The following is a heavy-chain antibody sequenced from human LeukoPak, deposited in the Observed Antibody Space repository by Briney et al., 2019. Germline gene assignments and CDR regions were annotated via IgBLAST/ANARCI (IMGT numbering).Heavy chain of an antibody. Sequence: SETLSLTCTVSGGSISSSSYYWGWIRQPPGKGLEWIGSIYYSGSTYYNPSLKSRVTISVDTSKNQFSLKLSSVTVADTAVYYCARNNYYDSSGYPYYFDYWGQGTLVTVSS. J-gene: IGHJ4*02. D-gene: IGHD3-22*01. CDR2: IYYSGST. V-gene: IGHV4-39*01. CDR1: GGSISSSSYY. CDR3: ARNNYYDSSGYPYYFDY.